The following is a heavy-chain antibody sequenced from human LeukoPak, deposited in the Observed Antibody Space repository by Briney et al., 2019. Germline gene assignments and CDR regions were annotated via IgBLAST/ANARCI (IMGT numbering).Heavy chain of an antibody. CDR3: ARGRVSHDAFDI. D-gene: IGHD6-6*01. CDR1: GYTFTSYD. Sequence: ASVKVSCKASGYTFTSYDINWVRQATGQGLEWMGWMNPNSGNTGYAQKFQGRVTMTRNTSISTAYMELSSLRSEDTAVYYCARGRVSHDAFDIWGQGTMVTVSS. CDR2: MNPNSGNT. V-gene: IGHV1-8*01. J-gene: IGHJ3*02.